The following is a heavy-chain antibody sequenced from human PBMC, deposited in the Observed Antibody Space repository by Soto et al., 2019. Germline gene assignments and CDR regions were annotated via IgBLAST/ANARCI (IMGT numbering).Heavy chain of an antibody. CDR1: GYSFTNYD. V-gene: IGHV1-18*01. J-gene: IGHJ4*02. Sequence: ASVKVSCKASGYSFTNYDISWVRQAPGQGLEWMGWISPYNGDTNYAQKLQGRVTMTTDTSTSTAYMELRSLRSDDTAVYYCARYCSSTSCDHYFDYWGQGTLVTVSS. D-gene: IGHD2-2*01. CDR2: ISPYNGDT. CDR3: ARYCSSTSCDHYFDY.